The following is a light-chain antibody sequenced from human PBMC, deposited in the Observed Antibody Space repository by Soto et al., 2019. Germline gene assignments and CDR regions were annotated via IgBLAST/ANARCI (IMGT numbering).Light chain of an antibody. CDR1: QSISSW. V-gene: IGKV1-5*01. Sequence: DIQITQSPSTLSASVGDRVTITCRASQSISSWLAWYQQKPGKAPKLLIYAASTLQTGVPSRFSGSGSGTEFTLTISSLQPEDFATYHCQQLTSYPRSTFGQGTRLEIK. J-gene: IGKJ5*01. CDR3: QQLTSYPRST. CDR2: AAS.